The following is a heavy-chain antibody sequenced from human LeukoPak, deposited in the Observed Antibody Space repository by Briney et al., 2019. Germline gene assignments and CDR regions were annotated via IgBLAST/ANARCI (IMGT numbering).Heavy chain of an antibody. CDR1: GYTLTELS. CDR3: ARDGGSFSYNMDV. V-gene: IGHV1-24*01. Sequence: ASVKVSCKVSGYTLTELSMHWVRQAPGKGLEWMGGFDPEDGETIYAQKFQGRVTMTSDTSTSTVYMELSSLRSEDTAVYFCARDGGSFSYNMDVWGQGTTVTVSS. D-gene: IGHD1-26*01. CDR2: FDPEDGET. J-gene: IGHJ6*02.